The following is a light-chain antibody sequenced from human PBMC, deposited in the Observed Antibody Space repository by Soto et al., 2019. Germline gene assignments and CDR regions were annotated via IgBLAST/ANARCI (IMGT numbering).Light chain of an antibody. J-gene: IGKJ5*01. CDR3: QHLNTFPIP. V-gene: IGKV1-9*01. Sequence: IQLTQSPSSLSASVGDRVTITCRASQGISSYLAWYQQKPGKAPKLLIYGASTLEGGVPFRFRGRGFGTVFTLTISTLHRKNFAIYYCQHLNTFPIPFGEG. CDR2: GAS. CDR1: QGISSY.